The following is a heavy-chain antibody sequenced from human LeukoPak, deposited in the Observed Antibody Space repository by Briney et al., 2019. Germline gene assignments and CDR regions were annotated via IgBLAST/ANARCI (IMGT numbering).Heavy chain of an antibody. CDR3: ARHRPGADSSGYWMRAPDYFDY. CDR1: GDSVSSNSAA. V-gene: IGHV6-1*01. D-gene: IGHD3-22*01. J-gene: IGHJ4*02. Sequence: SQTLSLTCAISGDSVSSNSAAWNWIRQSPSRGLEWLGRTYYRSKWYNDYAVSVKSRIIMNPDTSKNQFSLQLSSVTAADTAVYYCARHRPGADSSGYWMRAPDYFDYWGQGTLVTVSS. CDR2: TYYRSKWYN.